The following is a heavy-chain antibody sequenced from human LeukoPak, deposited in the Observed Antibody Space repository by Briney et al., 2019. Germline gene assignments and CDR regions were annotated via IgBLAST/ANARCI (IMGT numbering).Heavy chain of an antibody. CDR3: TTDPILGELLVTDFDY. CDR1: GFTFSNAW. V-gene: IGHV3-15*01. J-gene: IGHJ4*02. CDR2: IKTKGDGGTT. D-gene: IGHD3-10*01. Sequence: GGSLRLSCAASGFTFASGFTFSNAWMSWVRQAPGKGLEWVGRIKTKGDGGTTDYAVPVKGRFTISRDDSKSTMYVQMNSLKIEDTAVYYCTTDPILGELLVTDFDYWGQGTLVTVST.